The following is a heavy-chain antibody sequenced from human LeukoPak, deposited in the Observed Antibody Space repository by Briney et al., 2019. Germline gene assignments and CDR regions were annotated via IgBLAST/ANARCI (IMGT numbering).Heavy chain of an antibody. J-gene: IGHJ4*02. D-gene: IGHD3-16*01. CDR2: INPNSGGT. CDR3: ARGDYRMDFDMITFGGVTPPRNY. Sequence: ASVKVSCKASGYTFTGYYMNWVRQAPGQGLEWMGWINPNSGGTNYAQKFQGRVTMTRDTSISTAYMELSRLRSDDTAVYYCARGDYRMDFDMITFGGVTPPRNYWGQGTLVTVSS. V-gene: IGHV1-2*02. CDR1: GYTFTGYY.